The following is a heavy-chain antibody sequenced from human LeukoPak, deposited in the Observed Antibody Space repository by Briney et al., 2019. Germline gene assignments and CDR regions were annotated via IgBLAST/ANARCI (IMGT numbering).Heavy chain of an antibody. V-gene: IGHV3-33*08. J-gene: IGHJ4*02. CDR1: GFTFSSYG. CDR3: ARFRGVAGTAAFDY. CDR2: IWYDGSNK. Sequence: GRSLRLSCAASGFTFSSYGMHWVRQAPGKGLEWVAVIWYDGSNKYYADSVKGRFTISRDNSKNTLYLQMNSLRAEDTAVYYCARFRGVAGTAAFDYWGEGTLFTVSS. D-gene: IGHD3-10*01.